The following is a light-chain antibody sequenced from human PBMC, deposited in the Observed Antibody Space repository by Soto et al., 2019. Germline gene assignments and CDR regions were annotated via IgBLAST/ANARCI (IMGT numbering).Light chain of an antibody. CDR1: QSISSW. Sequence: DIQMTQSPSTLSASVGDRVTITCRASQSISSWLAWYQQKPGKAPKLLIYKASSLESGVPSRFSGSGPGTDFTLTISCLQSEDFATYYCQQYYSFPPTFGQGTKVDIK. CDR2: KAS. CDR3: QQYYSFPPT. J-gene: IGKJ1*01. V-gene: IGKV1-5*03.